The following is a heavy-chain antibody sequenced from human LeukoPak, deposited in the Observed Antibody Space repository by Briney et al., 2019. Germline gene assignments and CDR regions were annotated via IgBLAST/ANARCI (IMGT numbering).Heavy chain of an antibody. CDR3: ARSYPRTTFLVVVRNTTEDDAFDI. V-gene: IGHV1-2*02. Sequence: ASVKVSCKASGYTFTGYYMHWVRQAPGQGLEWMGWINPNSGGTNYAQKFQGRVTMTRDTSISTAYMELSRLRSDDTAVYYCARSYPRTTFLVVVRNTTEDDAFDIWGQGTMVTVSS. J-gene: IGHJ3*02. D-gene: IGHD2-15*01. CDR2: INPNSGGT. CDR1: GYTFTGYY.